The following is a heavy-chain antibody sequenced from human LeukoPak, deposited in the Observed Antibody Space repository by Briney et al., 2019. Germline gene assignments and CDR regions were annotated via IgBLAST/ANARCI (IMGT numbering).Heavy chain of an antibody. CDR1: GFTFSSYS. V-gene: IGHV3-21*01. D-gene: IGHD4-17*01. CDR3: ARDARPTLTYYYYYYMDV. J-gene: IGHJ6*03. Sequence: PGGSLRLSCAASGFTFSSYSMNWVRQAPGKGLEWVSSISSSSSYIYYADSVKGRFTISRDNAKNSLYLQMNSLRAEDTAVYYCARDARPTLTYYYYYYMDVWGKGTTVTVSS. CDR2: ISSSSSYI.